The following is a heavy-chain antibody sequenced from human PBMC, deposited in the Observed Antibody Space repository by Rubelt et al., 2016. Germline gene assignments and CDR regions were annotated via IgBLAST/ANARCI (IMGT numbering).Heavy chain of an antibody. Sequence: HVRLHQWGAGLLKPSETLFLSCAVYDESFTDFQWTWIRQSPVKGLEWIGDIDHNGGVNYNPSLKGRVSISVDAPKSQFFLNLTSVTDADTAVYYCARGHSPVFALPVRPAWFDPWGQGTRVTVSS. CDR2: IDHNGGV. J-gene: IGHJ5*02. D-gene: IGHD2-15*01. CDR1: DESFTDFQ. CDR3: ARGHSPVFALPVRPAWFDP. V-gene: IGHV4-34*01.